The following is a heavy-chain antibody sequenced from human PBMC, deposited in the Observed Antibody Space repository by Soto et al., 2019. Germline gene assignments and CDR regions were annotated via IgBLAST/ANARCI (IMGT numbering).Heavy chain of an antibody. J-gene: IGHJ3*02. Sequence: QVQLQESGPGLVKPSETLSLTCTVSGGSISSYYWSWIRQPPGKGLEGIGYISYSGSTNYNPSLKSRVTISVDTSKNQFSLKLSSVTAADTAVYYCARVAPSSSGWNDAFDIWGQGTMVTVSS. CDR1: GGSISSYY. CDR2: ISYSGST. D-gene: IGHD6-19*01. V-gene: IGHV4-59*01. CDR3: ARVAPSSSGWNDAFDI.